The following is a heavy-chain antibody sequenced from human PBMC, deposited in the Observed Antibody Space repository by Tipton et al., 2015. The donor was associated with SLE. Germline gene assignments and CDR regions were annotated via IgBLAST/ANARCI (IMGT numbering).Heavy chain of an antibody. J-gene: IGHJ4*02. CDR1: GYSISSGYY. V-gene: IGHV4-38-2*02. CDR2: IYHSGST. Sequence: PGLVKPSETLSLTCTVSGYSISSGYYWGWIRQPPGKGLEGIGSIYHSGSTYYNPSFTGRVSISVDTSKNQFSLNLSSLTAADTAVYYCARGPLAHYYQSSGPIDSWGQGTLVTVSS. D-gene: IGHD3-22*01. CDR3: ARGPLAHYYQSSGPIDS.